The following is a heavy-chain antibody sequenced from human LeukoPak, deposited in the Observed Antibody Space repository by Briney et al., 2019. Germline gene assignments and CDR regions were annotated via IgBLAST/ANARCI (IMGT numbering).Heavy chain of an antibody. CDR3: ARRRDYYHHDALGI. CDR1: GFTFSDYY. J-gene: IGHJ3*02. Sequence: GGSLRLSCAASGFTFSDYYMSWIRQAPGKGLEWVSYISSSGSTIYYGDSVKGRFTISRDNAKNSLYLQMNNLRAEDTAVYYCARRRDYYHHDALGIWAKGQWSPPLQ. D-gene: IGHD3-3*01. CDR2: ISSSGSTI. V-gene: IGHV3-11*01.